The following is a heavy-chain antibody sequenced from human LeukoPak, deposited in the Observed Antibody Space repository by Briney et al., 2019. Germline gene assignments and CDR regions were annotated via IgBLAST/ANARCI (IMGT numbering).Heavy chain of an antibody. CDR3: ARRFDY. V-gene: IGHV3-21*03. CDR1: GFPLSSYR. J-gene: IGHJ4*02. CDR2: INADSDHR. Sequence: GGSLRHSCAASGFPLSSYRMTWVRQAPGKGLEWVSSINADSDHRCYADSLMGRFTISRDNARNSLYLQLISLRAEDTAVYYCARRFDYWGQGTLVTVST.